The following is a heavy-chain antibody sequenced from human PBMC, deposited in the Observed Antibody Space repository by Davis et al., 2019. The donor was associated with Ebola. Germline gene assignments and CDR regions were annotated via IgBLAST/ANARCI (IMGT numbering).Heavy chain of an antibody. CDR3: ARGVTKSYWYFDV. V-gene: IGHV4-59*01. CDR1: GGSISSYY. CDR2: IYHGGNT. J-gene: IGHJ2*01. Sequence: SETLSLTCTVSGGSISSYYWSWIRQPPGKGLEWIGFIYHGGNTNYNPSLKSRVTISVGPSENQFSLKLNSVTAADTAVYYCARGVTKSYWYFDVWGRGTLVTVSS. D-gene: IGHD4-11*01.